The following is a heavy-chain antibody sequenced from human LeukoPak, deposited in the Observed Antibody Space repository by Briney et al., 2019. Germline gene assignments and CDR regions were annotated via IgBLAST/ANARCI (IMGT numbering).Heavy chain of an antibody. Sequence: ASVKVSCKASGYTFTSYGISWVRQAPGQGLEWMGWISAYNGNTNYAQKLQGRVTMTTDTSTSTAYMELRSLRSDDTAVYYCARRGKGRATINYYYYYYMDVWGKGTTVTVSS. J-gene: IGHJ6*03. CDR2: ISAYNGNT. V-gene: IGHV1-18*01. D-gene: IGHD5-12*01. CDR3: ARRGKGRATINYYYYYYMDV. CDR1: GYTFTSYG.